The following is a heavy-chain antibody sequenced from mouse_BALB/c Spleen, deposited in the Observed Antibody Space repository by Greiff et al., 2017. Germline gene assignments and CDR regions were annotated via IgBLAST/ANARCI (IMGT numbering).Heavy chain of an antibody. V-gene: IGHV1-14*01. CDR1: GYTFTSYV. J-gene: IGHJ3*01. CDR2: INPYNDGT. D-gene: IGHD1-2*01. CDR3: ARGLRPSWFAY. Sequence: VQLQQSGPELVKPGASVKMSCKASGYTFTSYVMHWVKQKPGQGLEWIGYINPYNDGTKYNEKFKGKATLTSDKSSSTAYMELSSLTSEDSAVYYCARGLRPSWFAYWGQGTLVTVSA.